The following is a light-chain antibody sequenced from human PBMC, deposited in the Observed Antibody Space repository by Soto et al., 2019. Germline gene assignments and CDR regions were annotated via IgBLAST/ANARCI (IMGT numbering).Light chain of an antibody. CDR2: GAS. J-gene: IGKJ4*01. CDR3: QQRSNWPLT. Sequence: EIVLTQSPGTLSLSPGERATLSCRASQSVSNNYLAWYQQKPGQAPRLLIYGASNRATGIPARFSGSESGTEFTLTISSLQSEDFAVYYCQQRSNWPLTFGGGTKVAIK. V-gene: IGKV3D-20*02. CDR1: QSVSNNY.